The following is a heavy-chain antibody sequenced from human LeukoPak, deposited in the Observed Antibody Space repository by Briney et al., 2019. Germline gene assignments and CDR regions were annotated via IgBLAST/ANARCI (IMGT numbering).Heavy chain of an antibody. V-gene: IGHV1-69*05. CDR1: GGTFSSYA. D-gene: IGHD6-13*01. Sequence: ASVKVSCKASGGTFSSYAISWVRQAPGQGLEWMGGIILIFGTANCAQKSQGRVTITTDESTSTAYMELSSLRSEDTAVYYCAGAAAGTGIDYWGQGTLVTVSS. CDR2: IILIFGTA. CDR3: AGAAAGTGIDY. J-gene: IGHJ4*02.